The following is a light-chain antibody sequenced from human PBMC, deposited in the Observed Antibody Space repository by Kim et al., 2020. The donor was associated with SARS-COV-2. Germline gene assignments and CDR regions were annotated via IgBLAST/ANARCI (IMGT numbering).Light chain of an antibody. CDR2: EAS. V-gene: IGKV1-5*03. Sequence: DIQMTQSPSTLSASVGDRVTITCRASQSIGKWLAWYQQIPGKAPKLLIYEASALRSGVPSRFSGSGSGTEFTLTISNLQPDDFATYYCQQYIYYSGTFGQGTKLEI. CDR3: QQYIYYSGT. J-gene: IGKJ2*02. CDR1: QSIGKW.